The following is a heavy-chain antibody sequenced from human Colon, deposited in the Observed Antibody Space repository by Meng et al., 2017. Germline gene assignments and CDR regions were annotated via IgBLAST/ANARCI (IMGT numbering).Heavy chain of an antibody. Sequence: QVQLQESGPGLVKPSGTLSPTCAVSGGSINSSNWWLWVRQAPGKGLGWLGEIYHGGNTNYNPSLKSRVTLSLDKSKNQFSLRLTSVTAADTAMYYCSRGVVAGAMVWFDPWGPGTLVTVSS. CDR2: IYHGGNT. V-gene: IGHV4-4*02. CDR1: GGSINSSNW. J-gene: IGHJ5*02. D-gene: IGHD2-2*01. CDR3: SRGVVAGAMVWFDP.